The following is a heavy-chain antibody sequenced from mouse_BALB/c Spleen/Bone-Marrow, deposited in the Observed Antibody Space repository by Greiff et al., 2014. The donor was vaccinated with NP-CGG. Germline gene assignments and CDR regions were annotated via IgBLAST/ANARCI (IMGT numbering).Heavy chain of an antibody. V-gene: IGHV5-6-3*01. CDR1: GFTFSSYG. D-gene: IGHD2-1*01. CDR3: VRGNYGNYVDYFDF. Sequence: EVKLMESGGGLVQPGGSLKLSCAASGFTFSSYGMSWVRQTPDKRLELVATINSNGGSTYYPDSVKGRFTISRDTAKNTLYLQMSSQKSEETAMYYCVRGNYGNYVDYFDFWGQGTTLTVSS. CDR2: INSNGGST. J-gene: IGHJ2*01.